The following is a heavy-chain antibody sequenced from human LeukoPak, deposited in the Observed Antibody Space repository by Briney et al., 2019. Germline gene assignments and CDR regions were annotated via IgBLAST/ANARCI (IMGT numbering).Heavy chain of an antibody. D-gene: IGHD2-15*01. CDR3: ARVLRYCSGGNCYSGGLGYMDV. Sequence: GGSLRLSCAASGFTFSDYNMRWIRQAPGKGLEWVSSISRSGSSKYYADSVKGRFTISRDNAKNSLFLQMNSLRAEDTAVYYCARVLRYCSGGNCYSGGLGYMDVWGKGTTVTVSS. CDR1: GFTFSDYN. CDR2: ISRSGSSK. V-gene: IGHV3-11*01. J-gene: IGHJ6*03.